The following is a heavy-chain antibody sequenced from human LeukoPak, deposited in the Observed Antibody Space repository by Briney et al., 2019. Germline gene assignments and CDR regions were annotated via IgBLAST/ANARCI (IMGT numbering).Heavy chain of an antibody. D-gene: IGHD5-12*01. CDR3: VRDGGVSGYDLLDY. CDR2: INQDGSEE. J-gene: IGHJ4*02. CDR1: GLTFSNYW. Sequence: GGSLRLSCAASGLTFSNYWMTWVRQAPGKGLEWVAHINQDGSEEHYMDSVKARFTISRDNAKNSLSLQMNSLRAEDTAVYYCVRDGGVSGYDLLDYWGQGTLVTVSS. V-gene: IGHV3-7*01.